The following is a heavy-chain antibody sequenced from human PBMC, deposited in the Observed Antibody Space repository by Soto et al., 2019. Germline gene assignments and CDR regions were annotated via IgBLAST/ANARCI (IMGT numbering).Heavy chain of an antibody. V-gene: IGHV1-3*01. Sequence: GASVKVSCKASGYTFTSYAMHWVRQAPGQRLEWMGWINAGNGNTKYSQKFQGRVTITRDTSASTAYMELSSLRSEDTAVYYCASSHYDFWSGYTGGYGMDVWGQGTTVTVSS. D-gene: IGHD3-3*01. J-gene: IGHJ6*02. CDR2: INAGNGNT. CDR1: GYTFTSYA. CDR3: ASSHYDFWSGYTGGYGMDV.